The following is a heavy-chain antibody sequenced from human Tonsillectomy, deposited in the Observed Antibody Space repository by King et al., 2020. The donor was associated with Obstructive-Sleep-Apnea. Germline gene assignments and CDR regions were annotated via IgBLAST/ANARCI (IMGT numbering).Heavy chain of an antibody. V-gene: IGHV4-30-2*01. Sequence: QMQLQESGSGLVKPSQTLSLTCIVSGGSISSDDYCWSWIRQPPGKGLEWIGYIWHSGNTFYNPSLKSRVTISLDRSKDHFSLKLTSVTAADTAVYYCARDNGYYFDYWGQGNLVTVSS. CDR1: GGSISSDDYC. D-gene: IGHD2-8*01. CDR3: ARDNGYYFDY. J-gene: IGHJ4*02. CDR2: IWHSGNT.